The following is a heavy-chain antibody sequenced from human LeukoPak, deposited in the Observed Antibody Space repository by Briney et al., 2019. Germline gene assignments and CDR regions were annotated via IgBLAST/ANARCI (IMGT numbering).Heavy chain of an antibody. D-gene: IGHD3-22*01. CDR2: INPDGSTT. CDR1: GFTSSRYW. CDR3: VRVLSGSWDWFDP. Sequence: PGGPLRLSCAASGFTSSRYWIHWVRKAPGKGLEWSSRINPDGSTTTYADSVKGRFTISRDNAKNTVYLQMNSLRAEDTALYHCVRVLSGSWDWFDPWGQGTLVTVSS. J-gene: IGHJ5*02. V-gene: IGHV3-74*01.